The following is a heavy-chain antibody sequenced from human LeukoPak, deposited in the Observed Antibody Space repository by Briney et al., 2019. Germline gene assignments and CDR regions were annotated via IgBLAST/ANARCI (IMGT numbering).Heavy chain of an antibody. CDR3: ARQGVATAIDY. Sequence: SETLSLTCTVSGGSISNYYWSWIRQAAGKGLKWIGRISASGNTNYNPSLKSRVTMSVDTSMNLFALKLSSVTAADTAVYYCARQGVATAIDYWGQGTLVTVSS. CDR2: ISASGNT. V-gene: IGHV4-4*07. D-gene: IGHD2-21*02. CDR1: GGSISNYY. J-gene: IGHJ4*02.